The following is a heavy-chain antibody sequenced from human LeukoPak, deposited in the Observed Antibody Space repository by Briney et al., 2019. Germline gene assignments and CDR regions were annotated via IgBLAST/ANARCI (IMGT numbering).Heavy chain of an antibody. J-gene: IGHJ3*02. CDR3: ARDRSPDTAGAAFDI. Sequence: ASVKVSCKASGYTFTSYDINWVRQATGQGLEWMGWMNPNSGNTGYAQKFQGRVTITRNTSISTAYMELSSLRSEDTAVYYCARDRSPDTAGAAFDIWGQGTMVTVSS. D-gene: IGHD5-18*01. V-gene: IGHV1-8*03. CDR2: MNPNSGNT. CDR1: GYTFTSYD.